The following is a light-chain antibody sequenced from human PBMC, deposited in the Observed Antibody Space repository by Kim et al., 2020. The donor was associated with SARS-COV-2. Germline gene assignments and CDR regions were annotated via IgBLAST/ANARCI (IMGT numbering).Light chain of an antibody. J-gene: IGLJ2*01. CDR1: SRDVGSYSL. CDR2: EDT. Sequence: GQSITMSSAVTSRDVGSYSLVSWYQQYPGKVPTAIIYEDTKRPSGVSNRFSGSKSGNTASLTISGLQADDEAIYFCCSYAGDATVVFGGGTKVTVL. V-gene: IGLV2-23*01. CDR3: CSYAGDATVV.